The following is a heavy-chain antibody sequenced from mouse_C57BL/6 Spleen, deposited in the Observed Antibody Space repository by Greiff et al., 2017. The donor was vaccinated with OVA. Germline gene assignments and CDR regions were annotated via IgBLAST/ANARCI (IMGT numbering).Heavy chain of an antibody. Sequence: QVQLQQPGAELVKPGASVKLSCKASGYTFTSYWMHWVKQRPGQGLEWIGMIHPNSGSTNYNEKFKSKATLTVDKSSSTAYMQLSSLTSEDSAVYYCARRRVYGSSSYAMDYWGQGTSVTVSS. CDR2: IHPNSGST. V-gene: IGHV1-64*01. CDR3: ARRRVYGSSSYAMDY. CDR1: GYTFTSYW. D-gene: IGHD1-1*01. J-gene: IGHJ4*01.